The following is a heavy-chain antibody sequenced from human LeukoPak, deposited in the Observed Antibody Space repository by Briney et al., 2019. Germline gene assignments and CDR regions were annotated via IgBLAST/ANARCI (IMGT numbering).Heavy chain of an antibody. CDR2: LYNGGNT. J-gene: IGHJ4*02. CDR1: GFTVSSNY. Sequence: PGGSLRLSCAVSGFTVSSNYMSWVRQAPGKGLEWVSVLYNGGNTYYADSVKGRFTISRDNSKNTLYLQMNSLRAEDTAVYYCARKEGSGSYYWILACDYWGQGTLVTVSS. CDR3: ARKEGSGSYYWILACDY. D-gene: IGHD3-10*01. V-gene: IGHV3-53*05.